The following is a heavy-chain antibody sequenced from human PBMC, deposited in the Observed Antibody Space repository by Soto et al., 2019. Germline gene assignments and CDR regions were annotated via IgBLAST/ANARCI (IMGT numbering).Heavy chain of an antibody. D-gene: IGHD3-22*01. J-gene: IGHJ4*02. V-gene: IGHV4-31*03. Sequence: SETLSLTCTVSGGSISSGGYYWSWIRQHPGKGLEWIGYIYYSGSTYYNPSLKSRVTISVDTSKNQFSLKLSSVTAADTAVYYCARSPVVVKNQPTYYFDYWGQRTLVTVSS. CDR1: GGSISSGGYY. CDR2: IYYSGST. CDR3: ARSPVVVKNQPTYYFDY.